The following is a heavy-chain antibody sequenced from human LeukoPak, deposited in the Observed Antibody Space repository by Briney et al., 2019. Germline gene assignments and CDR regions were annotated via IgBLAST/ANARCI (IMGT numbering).Heavy chain of an antibody. CDR3: ARVPRRIDYHDSSSSLQPYFDY. J-gene: IGHJ4*02. V-gene: IGHV4-4*07. CDR2: IYTSGST. D-gene: IGHD3-22*01. Sequence: SETLSLTCTVSGGSISSYYWSWIRQPAGKGLEWIGRIYTSGSTNYNPSLKSRVTTSVDTSNNQFSLKLSSVTAADTAVYYCARVPRRIDYHDSSSSLQPYFDYWGQGTLVTVSS. CDR1: GGSISSYY.